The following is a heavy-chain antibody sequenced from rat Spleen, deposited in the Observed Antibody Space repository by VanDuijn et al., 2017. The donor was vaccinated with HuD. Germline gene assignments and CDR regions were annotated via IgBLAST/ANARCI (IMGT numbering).Heavy chain of an antibody. J-gene: IGHJ2*01. Sequence: EVQLVESGGGLMQPGRSMKLSCAASGFTFSNYYMAWVRQAPRKGLEWVATIRYDGSSTFYRDSVNGRFTISRDNAKNTLYLQMDSLRSEDTATYYCARQGTRWYYFDYWGQGVMVTVSS. V-gene: IGHV5-7*01. CDR2: IRYDGSST. CDR3: ARQGTRWYYFDY. CDR1: GFTFSNYY. D-gene: IGHD1-1*01.